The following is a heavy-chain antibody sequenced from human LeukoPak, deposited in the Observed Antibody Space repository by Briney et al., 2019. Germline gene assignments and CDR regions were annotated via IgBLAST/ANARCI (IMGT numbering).Heavy chain of an antibody. D-gene: IGHD1-26*01. CDR1: GASFTEYY. CDR3: ARPRVRPTTNWFDT. V-gene: IGHV4-34*01. Sequence: SETLSLTCAVYGASFTEYYWSWIRQPPGKWLEWIGEIDHTGSTNYNPSLKTRVTISVDTSNKHSSLRLNSVTAADTAVYYCARPRVRPTTNWFDTWGQGTLVTVSS. CDR2: IDHTGST. J-gene: IGHJ5*02.